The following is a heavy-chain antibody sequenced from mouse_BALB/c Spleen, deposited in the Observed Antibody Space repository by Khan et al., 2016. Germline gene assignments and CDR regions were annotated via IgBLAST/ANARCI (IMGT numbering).Heavy chain of an antibody. CDR3: ARTYYGYGGWYFDG. Sequence: EVQLQESGPGLVKPSQSLSLTCTVTGYSITSDYAWNWIRQFPGNKLEWMGYISYSGSTSYNPSLKSRISITRDTSKNQFFLQLNSVTTEDTATYYCARTYYGYGGWYFDGWGAGTTVTVSS. J-gene: IGHJ1*01. V-gene: IGHV3-2*02. D-gene: IGHD2-9*01. CDR2: ISYSGST. CDR1: GYSITSDYA.